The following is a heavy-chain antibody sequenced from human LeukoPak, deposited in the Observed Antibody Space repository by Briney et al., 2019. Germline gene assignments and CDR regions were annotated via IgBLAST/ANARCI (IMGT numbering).Heavy chain of an antibody. CDR3: ARGREWLYPAYFDY. CDR2: INHSGST. CDR1: GGSFSGYY. Sequence: SETPSLTCAVYGGSFSGYYWSWIRQPPGKGLEWIGEINHSGSTNYNPSLKSRVTISVDTSKNQFSLKLSSVTAADTAVYYCARGREWLYPAYFDYWGQGTLVTVSS. J-gene: IGHJ4*02. D-gene: IGHD3-3*01. V-gene: IGHV4-34*01.